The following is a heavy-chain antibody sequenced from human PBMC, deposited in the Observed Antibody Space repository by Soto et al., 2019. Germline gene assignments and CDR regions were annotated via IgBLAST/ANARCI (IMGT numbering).Heavy chain of an antibody. Sequence: EVQLVESGGGLVQPGGSLRLSCAASGFTFSSYCMSWVRQAPGKGLEWVANIKQDGREKDYVDSVKGRFTISRDNAKTSLYLQMNSLRAEDTAVYYCARGVSSGWYVVKYYYGMDVWGQGTTVTVSS. CDR1: GFTFSSYC. J-gene: IGHJ6*02. CDR2: IKQDGREK. D-gene: IGHD6-19*01. V-gene: IGHV3-7*05. CDR3: ARGVSSGWYVVKYYYGMDV.